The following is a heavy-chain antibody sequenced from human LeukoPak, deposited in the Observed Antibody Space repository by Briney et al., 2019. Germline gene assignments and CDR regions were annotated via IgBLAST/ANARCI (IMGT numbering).Heavy chain of an antibody. J-gene: IGHJ6*02. CDR1: GSTFSSYG. Sequence: PGGSLRLSCAASGSTFSSYGMHWVRQAPGKGLEWVAVISYDGSNKYYADSVKGRFTISRDNSKNTLYLQMNSLRAEDTAVYYCAKGGYYYYGMDVWGQGTTVTVSS. CDR3: AKGGYYYYGMDV. V-gene: IGHV3-30*18. CDR2: ISYDGSNK.